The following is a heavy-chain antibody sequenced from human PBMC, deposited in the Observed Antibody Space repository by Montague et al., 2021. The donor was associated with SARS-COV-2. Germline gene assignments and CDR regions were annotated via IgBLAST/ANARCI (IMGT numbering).Heavy chain of an antibody. D-gene: IGHD5-12*01. Sequence: SLRLSCAASGFTFRSYEMNWVRQAPGKGLEWVSYISSSGSTIYYVDSVKGRFTISRDNAKNSLYLQMNSLRAEDTAVYYCARSLSGYDFGAFYFDYWGQGTLVTVSS. J-gene: IGHJ4*02. CDR1: GFTFRSYE. CDR2: ISSSGSTI. V-gene: IGHV3-48*03. CDR3: ARSLSGYDFGAFYFDY.